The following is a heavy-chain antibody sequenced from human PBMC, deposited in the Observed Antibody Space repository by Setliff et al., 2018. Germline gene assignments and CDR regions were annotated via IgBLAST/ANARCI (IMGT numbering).Heavy chain of an antibody. V-gene: IGHV1-2*04. Sequence: ASVKVSCKASGYTFAGYYMHWVRQAPGQGLEWMGWINPNSGGTNYAQKFQGWVTMTRDTSISTAYMELSSVTAADTAVYYCASRILTEFDYWGQGTLVTVSS. CDR3: ASRILTEFDY. CDR1: GYTFAGYY. CDR2: INPNSGGT. J-gene: IGHJ4*02. D-gene: IGHD2-15*01.